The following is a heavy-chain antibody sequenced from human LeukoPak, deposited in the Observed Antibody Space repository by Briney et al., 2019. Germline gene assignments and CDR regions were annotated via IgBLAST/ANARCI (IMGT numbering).Heavy chain of an antibody. Sequence: SETLSLTCAVYGGSFSGYYWSWLRQPPGKGLEWIGEINHSGSTNYNPSLKSRVTISVDTSKNQFSLKLSSVTAADTAVYYCASQGAYGGPDSFDYWGQGTLVTVSS. CDR1: GGSFSGYY. V-gene: IGHV4-34*01. D-gene: IGHD4-23*01. CDR3: ASQGAYGGPDSFDY. J-gene: IGHJ4*02. CDR2: INHSGST.